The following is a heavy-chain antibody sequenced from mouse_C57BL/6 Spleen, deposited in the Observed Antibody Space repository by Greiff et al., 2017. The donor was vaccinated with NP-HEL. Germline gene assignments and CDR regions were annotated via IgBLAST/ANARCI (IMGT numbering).Heavy chain of an antibody. CDR2: ISSGSSTI. Sequence: EVQVVESGGGLVKPGGSLKLSCAASGFTFSDYGMHWVRQAPEKGLEGVAYISSGSSTIYYADTGKGRFTISRDNAKNTLFLQMTSLRSEDTAMYDCARGEYGYDDGGAFAYWGQGTLVTVSA. J-gene: IGHJ3*01. V-gene: IGHV5-17*01. CDR1: GFTFSDYG. D-gene: IGHD2-2*01. CDR3: ARGEYGYDDGGAFAY.